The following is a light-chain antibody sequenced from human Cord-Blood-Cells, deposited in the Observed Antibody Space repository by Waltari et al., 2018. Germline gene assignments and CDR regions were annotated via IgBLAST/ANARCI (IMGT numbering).Light chain of an antibody. V-gene: IGLV2-8*01. Sequence: QSALTQPPSASGSPGPSVTISCTGTSRYVGGYNYVSWYQPHPGKAPKLMIYEVSKRPSGVPDRFSGSKSGNTASLTVSGLQAEDEADYYCSSYAGSNKGVFGGGTKLTVL. J-gene: IGLJ3*02. CDR3: SSYAGSNKGV. CDR1: SRYVGGYNY. CDR2: EVS.